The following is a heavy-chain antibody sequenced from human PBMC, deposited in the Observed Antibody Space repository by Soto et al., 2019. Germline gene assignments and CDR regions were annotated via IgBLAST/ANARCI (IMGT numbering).Heavy chain of an antibody. J-gene: IGHJ6*02. D-gene: IGHD3-3*01. CDR1: GYTFTSYG. V-gene: IGHV1-18*01. Sequence: QVQLVQSGAEVKKPGASVKVSCKASGYTFTSYGISWVRQAPGQGLEWMGWISAYNGNTNYAQKLQGRVTMTTDTSTSTAYMELRSLRSDDSAVYYCARAYRTIFGVVIPLYGMGVWGQGTTVTVSS. CDR2: ISAYNGNT. CDR3: ARAYRTIFGVVIPLYGMGV.